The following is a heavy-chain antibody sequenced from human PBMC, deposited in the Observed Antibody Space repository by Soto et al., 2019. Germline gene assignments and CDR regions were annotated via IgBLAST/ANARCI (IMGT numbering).Heavy chain of an antibody. D-gene: IGHD4-17*01. Sequence: QVQLVQSGAEVKKPGSSVKVSCKASGGTFSSYTISWVRQAPGQGLEWMGRIIPILGIANYAQKFQGRVTITADKSTRTAYMELSSLRPEDTAVYYCAKDYGGKDGASWGQGTLVTVSS. J-gene: IGHJ5*02. V-gene: IGHV1-69*08. CDR1: GGTFSSYT. CDR3: AKDYGGKDGAS. CDR2: IIPILGIA.